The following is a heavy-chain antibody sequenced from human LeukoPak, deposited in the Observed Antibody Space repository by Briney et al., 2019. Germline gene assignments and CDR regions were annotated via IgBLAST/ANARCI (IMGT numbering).Heavy chain of an antibody. J-gene: IGHJ4*02. D-gene: IGHD6-13*01. Sequence: GGSLRLSCAASGFTFSSYGMSWVRQAPGKGLEWVSSISSSSSYIYYADSVKGRFTISRDNAKNSLYLQMNSLRAEDTAVYYCARPAPGIAAAGPYYFDYWGQGTLVTVSS. CDR1: GFTFSSYG. V-gene: IGHV3-21*01. CDR2: ISSSSSYI. CDR3: ARPAPGIAAAGPYYFDY.